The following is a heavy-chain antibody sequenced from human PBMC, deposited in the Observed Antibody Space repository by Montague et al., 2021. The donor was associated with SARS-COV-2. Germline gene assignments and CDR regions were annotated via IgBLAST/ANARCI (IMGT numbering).Heavy chain of an antibody. Sequence: SETLSLTCTVSGGSISTSPYFWGWTRQPPGKGLEWIGSIYYSGSTYYNPSLKSRVAISIDTSENQFSLKLSSVTAADTAVYYCARGFDYWGQGTLVTVSS. CDR2: IYYSGST. CDR1: GGSISTSPYF. V-gene: IGHV4-39*07. CDR3: ARGFDY. J-gene: IGHJ4*02.